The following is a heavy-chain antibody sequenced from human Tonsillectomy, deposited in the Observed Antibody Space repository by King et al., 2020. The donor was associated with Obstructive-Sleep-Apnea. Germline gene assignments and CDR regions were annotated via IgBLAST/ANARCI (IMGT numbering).Heavy chain of an antibody. Sequence: VQLVESGGGVVQPGRSLRLSCAASVFTFSSYGMHWVRPAPGRGLEWVAVISYDGSNKYYADSVKGRFTISRDNSKNTLYLQMNSLRAEDTAVYYCAKEFDGENRVFDYWGQGTLVTVSS. CDR3: AKEFDGENRVFDY. CDR1: VFTFSSYG. CDR2: ISYDGSNK. D-gene: IGHD4-17*01. V-gene: IGHV3-30*18. J-gene: IGHJ4*02.